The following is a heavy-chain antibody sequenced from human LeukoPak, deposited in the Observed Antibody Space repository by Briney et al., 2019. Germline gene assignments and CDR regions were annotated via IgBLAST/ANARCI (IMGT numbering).Heavy chain of an antibody. D-gene: IGHD2-15*01. V-gene: IGHV3-74*01. CDR3: ARGPWGGSDWFDP. Sequence: GGSLRLSCAASGFTFDSYWMHWVRQDPGTGLVWVSRVSKDGITTTYADSVKGRFTISRDNTRNMLYLQMNSLRAEDTAVYYCARGPWGGSDWFDPWGQGTLVVVSS. CDR1: GFTFDSYW. CDR2: VSKDGITT. J-gene: IGHJ5*02.